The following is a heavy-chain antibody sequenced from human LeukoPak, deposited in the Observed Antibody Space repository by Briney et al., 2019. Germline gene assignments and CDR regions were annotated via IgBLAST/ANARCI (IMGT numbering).Heavy chain of an antibody. CDR1: GFTFSDSV. J-gene: IGHJ4*01. CDR3: TSPAHDFDIWSGYYSL. CDR2: IRSKTKSAET. V-gene: IGHV3-73*01. Sequence: GGSLILSCTVSGFTFSDSVIHWVRPAAGKGLEWVGRIRSKTKSAETGYAASVKGRFTISRDDSKDTAYLQMNSLKPEDTGVYYCTSPAHDFDIWSGYYSLWGHGTQVTVSS. D-gene: IGHD3-3*01.